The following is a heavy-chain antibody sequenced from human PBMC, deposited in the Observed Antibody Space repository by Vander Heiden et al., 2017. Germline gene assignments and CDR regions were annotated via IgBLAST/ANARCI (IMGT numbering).Heavy chain of an antibody. V-gene: IGHV3-30*18. D-gene: IGHD3-3*01. CDR3: AKDQGRFLEWLFPDFDY. Sequence: SYGMHWVRQAPGKGLEWVAVISYDGSNKYYADSVKGRFTISRDNSKNTLYLQMNSLRAEDTAVYYCAKDQGRFLEWLFPDFDYWGHGTLVTVSS. J-gene: IGHJ4*01. CDR2: ISYDGSNK. CDR1: SYG.